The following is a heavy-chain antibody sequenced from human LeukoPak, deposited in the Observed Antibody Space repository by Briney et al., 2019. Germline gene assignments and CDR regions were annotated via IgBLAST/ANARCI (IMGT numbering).Heavy chain of an antibody. CDR3: ATYYRDAFDI. D-gene: IGHD1-26*01. V-gene: IGHV3-7*01. CDR2: IKQDGSEK. J-gene: IGHJ3*02. CDR1: GFTFSTYW. Sequence: GGSLRLSCAASGFTFSTYWMSWDRHAPGKGLEWVANIKQDGSEKYYVDSVKGRFTISRDNAKNSLYLQMNSLRAEDTAVYYCATYYRDAFDIWGQGTMVTVSS.